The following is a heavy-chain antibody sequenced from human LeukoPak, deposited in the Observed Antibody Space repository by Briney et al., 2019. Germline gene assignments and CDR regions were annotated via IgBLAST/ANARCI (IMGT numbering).Heavy chain of an antibody. Sequence: ASVKVSCKASGYTFTSYAMHWVRQAPGQRLEWMGWINTGNGNTKFSQKFQGRVTITRDISASTAYMELSSLRSEDTAVYYCAKYSSSWHFDYWGQGTLVTVSS. V-gene: IGHV1-3*04. CDR3: AKYSSSWHFDY. D-gene: IGHD6-13*01. CDR2: INTGNGNT. J-gene: IGHJ4*02. CDR1: GYTFTSYA.